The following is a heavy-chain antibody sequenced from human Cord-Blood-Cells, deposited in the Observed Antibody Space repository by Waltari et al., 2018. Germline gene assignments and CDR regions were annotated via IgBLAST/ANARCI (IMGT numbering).Heavy chain of an antibody. V-gene: IGHV4-34*01. J-gene: IGHJ3*02. Sequence: QVQLQQWGAGLLKPSETLSLTCAVYVGSFSGYYWRWIRQPPGKGLEWIGEINHSGSTNYNPSLKGRVTISVDTSKNQFSLKLSSVTAADTAVYYCARHYPYCSSTSCYAFDIWGQGTMVTVSS. D-gene: IGHD2-2*01. CDR3: ARHYPYCSSTSCYAFDI. CDR2: INHSGST. CDR1: VGSFSGYY.